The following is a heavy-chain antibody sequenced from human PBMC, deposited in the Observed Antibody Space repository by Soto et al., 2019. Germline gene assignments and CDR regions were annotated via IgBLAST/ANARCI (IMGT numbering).Heavy chain of an antibody. CDR2: IDPSDSYT. Sequence: GESLKISCKGSGYSFTSYWISWVRQMPGKGLEWMGRIDPSDSYTNYSPSFQGHVTISADKSISTAYLQWSSLKASDTAMYYCAGLVQPYDSRADFDYWGQGTLVTVSS. V-gene: IGHV5-10-1*01. J-gene: IGHJ4*02. CDR1: GYSFTSYW. CDR3: AGLVQPYDSRADFDY. D-gene: IGHD3-22*01.